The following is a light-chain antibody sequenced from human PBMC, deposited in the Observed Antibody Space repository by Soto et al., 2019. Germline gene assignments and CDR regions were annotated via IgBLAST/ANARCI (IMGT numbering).Light chain of an antibody. V-gene: IGKV1-39*01. Sequence: DIQMTQSPSSLSASVGDRVIITCRASQSIRKYLNWYQHKPGKVPTLLIYAASSLQSGVPSRFSGSGYGTEFTLTITSLQPEDFATYYCQQSGDTPPWTFGQGTKVDIK. J-gene: IGKJ1*01. CDR3: QQSGDTPPWT. CDR2: AAS. CDR1: QSIRKY.